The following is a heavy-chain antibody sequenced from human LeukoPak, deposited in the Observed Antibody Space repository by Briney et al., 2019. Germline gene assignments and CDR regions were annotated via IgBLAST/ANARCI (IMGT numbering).Heavy chain of an antibody. CDR1: GFTLCGHD. J-gene: IGHJ4*02. D-gene: IGHD5-18*01. Sequence: PGGSLRLSCTASGFTLCGHDMHWVPHTTGDGLEWVAAVSAGHHAFYSGSVKGRFTFSREDAKNSLYLQMNSLRAGDTAVYYCVREARGYHYTYFDYWGQGSLVTVSS. CDR2: VSAGHHA. CDR3: VREARGYHYTYFDY. V-gene: IGHV3-13*01.